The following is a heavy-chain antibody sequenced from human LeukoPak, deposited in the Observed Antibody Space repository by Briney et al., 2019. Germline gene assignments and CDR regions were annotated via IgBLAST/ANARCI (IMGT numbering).Heavy chain of an antibody. CDR3: ARGLGAAAAIIDY. J-gene: IGHJ4*02. Sequence: ASVKVSCKASGYTFTGYDMHWVRQAPGQGLEWMGWINPNSGGTNYAQKFQGRVTMTRDTSIATAYMELSRLRSDDTAVYWCARGLGAAAAIIDYRGQRTLVTVSS. D-gene: IGHD6-13*01. CDR2: INPNSGGT. CDR1: GYTFTGYD. V-gene: IGHV1-2*02.